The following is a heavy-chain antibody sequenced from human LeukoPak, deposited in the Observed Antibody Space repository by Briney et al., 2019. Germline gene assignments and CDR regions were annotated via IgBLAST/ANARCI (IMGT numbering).Heavy chain of an antibody. J-gene: IGHJ4*02. CDR3: VADEGSGYYVFDY. Sequence: GGSLRLSCSASGFTFSSYAMHWVRQAPGKGLEYVSAISSNGGGTYYADSVKGRFTISRDNSKNTLYLQMSSLRAEDTAVYYCVADEGSGYYVFDYWGQGTLVTVSS. V-gene: IGHV3-64D*06. CDR1: GFTFSSYA. D-gene: IGHD3-22*01. CDR2: ISSNGGGT.